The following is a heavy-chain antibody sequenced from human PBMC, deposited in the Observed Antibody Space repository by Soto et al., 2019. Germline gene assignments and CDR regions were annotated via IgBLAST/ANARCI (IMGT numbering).Heavy chain of an antibody. CDR1: GGSISSSSYY. D-gene: IGHD2-15*01. CDR3: ARLCSGGSCYSSTLVY. Sequence: QLQLQESGPGLVKPSETLSLTCTVSGGSISSSSYYWGWIRQPPGKGLEWIGSIYYSGSTYYNPSLKSRVTISVATAKNQFSLKLSSVTAADTAVYYCARLCSGGSCYSSTLVYWGQGTLVTVSS. CDR2: IYYSGST. V-gene: IGHV4-39*01. J-gene: IGHJ4*02.